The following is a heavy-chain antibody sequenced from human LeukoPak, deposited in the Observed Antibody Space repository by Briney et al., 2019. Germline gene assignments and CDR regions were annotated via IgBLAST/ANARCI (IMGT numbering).Heavy chain of an antibody. CDR1: GGSFSGYY. V-gene: IGHV4-34*01. D-gene: IGHD3-3*01. Sequence: SETLSLTCAVYGGSFSGYYWSWIRQPPGKGLEWIGEINHSGSTNYNPSLKSRVTISVDTSKNQFSLKLSSVTAADTAVYYCARGLSNRGVLRFLEWFDYWGQGTLVTVSS. CDR2: INHSGST. J-gene: IGHJ5*01. CDR3: ARGLSNRGVLRFLEWFDY.